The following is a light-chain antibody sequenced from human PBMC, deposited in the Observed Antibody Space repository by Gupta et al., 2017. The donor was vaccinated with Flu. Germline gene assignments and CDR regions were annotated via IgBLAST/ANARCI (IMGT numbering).Light chain of an antibody. J-gene: IGKJ1*01. CDR2: DAY. CDR1: QRISSK. CDR3: QQYDTWPPWT. Sequence: ATLSVSPGERATLSCRASQRISSKIAWYQQKPGQAPRLLIYDAYTRPAGIPVRFSGGGSGAEFTLTINSLQSEDCAVYYCQQYDTWPPWTLGQGTKVEIK. V-gene: IGKV3-15*01.